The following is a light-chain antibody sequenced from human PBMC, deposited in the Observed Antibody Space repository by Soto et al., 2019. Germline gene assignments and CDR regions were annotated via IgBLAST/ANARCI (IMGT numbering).Light chain of an antibody. CDR3: QYYNDYCWT. Sequence: DIQLTQSPSTLSASVGDRVNITCRASQTISSWLAWYQQKPGKAPNLLIYKTSNLESGVPSRFSGSGSGTEFTLTISSLQPDDFATYYCQYYNDYCWTFGQGTNVEIK. V-gene: IGKV1-5*03. CDR1: QTISSW. J-gene: IGKJ1*01. CDR2: KTS.